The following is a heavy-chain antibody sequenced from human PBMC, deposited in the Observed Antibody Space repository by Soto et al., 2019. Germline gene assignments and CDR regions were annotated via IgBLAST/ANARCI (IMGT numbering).Heavy chain of an antibody. CDR2: VSAYNRNT. CDR1: GYTFANYG. D-gene: IGHD1-26*01. CDR3: ARARQGEPLPY. J-gene: IGHJ4*02. V-gene: IGHV1-18*04. Sequence: QVQLVQSGAEVKKPGASVKVSCKASGYTFANYGITWVRQAPGQGLEWMGWVSAYNRNTNYAQKFEDRVTMTTDTSTGTAYLELKSLRSDDTATYFCARARQGEPLPYWGQGTQVTVSS.